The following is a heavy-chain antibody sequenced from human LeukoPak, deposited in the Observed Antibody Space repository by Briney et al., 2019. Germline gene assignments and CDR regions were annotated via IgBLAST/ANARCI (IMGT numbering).Heavy chain of an antibody. CDR1: GFTFSSYG. Sequence: GGSLRLSCAASGFTFSSYGMHWVRQAPGKGLEWVAAISYDGSDKYYADSVKGRFTISRDNSKNTLYLQMNSLRAEDTAVYCCAKVSWFGANGGDYWGQGTLVTVSS. D-gene: IGHD3-10*01. CDR2: ISYDGSDK. CDR3: AKVSWFGANGGDY. J-gene: IGHJ4*02. V-gene: IGHV3-30*18.